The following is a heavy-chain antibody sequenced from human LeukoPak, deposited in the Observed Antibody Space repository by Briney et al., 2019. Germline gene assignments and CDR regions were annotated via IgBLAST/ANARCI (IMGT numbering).Heavy chain of an antibody. CDR2: ISGSGGST. J-gene: IGHJ4*02. D-gene: IGHD4-11*01. V-gene: IGHV3-23*01. CDR3: ARVRDDYSNYGGFDY. Sequence: GGSLRLSCAASGFTFSSYAMSWVRQAPGKGLEWVSAISGSGGSTYYADSVKGRFTISRDNSKNTLYLQMNSLRAEDTAVYYCARVRDDYSNYGGFDYWGQGTLVTVSS. CDR1: GFTFSSYA.